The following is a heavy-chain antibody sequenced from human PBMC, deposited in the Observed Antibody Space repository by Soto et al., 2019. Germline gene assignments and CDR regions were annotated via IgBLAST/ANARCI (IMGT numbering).Heavy chain of an antibody. CDR1: GGSINSGGYF. CDR3: ARVPGP. CDR2: IYHSGST. V-gene: IGHV4-30-2*01. J-gene: IGHJ5*02. D-gene: IGHD3-10*01. Sequence: QLQESGSGLGKASTTPSPTFAVSGGSINSGGYFWGLIRQPPGKGLEWIGYIYHSGSTYYNPSLKSRVTISVDRSKNQFSLKLSSVTAADTAVYYCARVPGPWGQGTLVTVSS.